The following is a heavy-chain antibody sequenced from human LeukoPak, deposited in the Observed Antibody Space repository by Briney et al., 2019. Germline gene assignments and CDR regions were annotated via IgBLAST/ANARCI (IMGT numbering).Heavy chain of an antibody. Sequence: SETLSLTCTVSGGSISSGDYYWSWIRQPPGKGLEWIGEINHSGSTNYNPSLKSRVTISVDTSKNQFSLKLSSVTAADTAVYYCARGGRVVTMVRGVYYYYYGMDVWGQGTTVTVSS. D-gene: IGHD3-10*01. CDR2: INHSGST. J-gene: IGHJ6*02. CDR3: ARGGRVVTMVRGVYYYYYGMDV. CDR1: GGSISSGDYY. V-gene: IGHV4-39*07.